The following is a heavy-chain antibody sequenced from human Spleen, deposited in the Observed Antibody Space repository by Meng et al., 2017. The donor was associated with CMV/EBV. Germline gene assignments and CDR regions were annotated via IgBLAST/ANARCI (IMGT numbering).Heavy chain of an antibody. CDR3: AKTVGATHFDY. CDR2: TRGSGGSK. CDR1: GINFSSCA. V-gene: IGHV3-23*01. Sequence: LSCAAFGINFSSCARQGARQAPGKRLECDSATRGSGGSKYYAGSVKGRFTISRDNSKNTLYLQMNSLRAEDTAVYYCAKTVGATHFDYWGQGTLVTVSS. D-gene: IGHD1-26*01. J-gene: IGHJ4*02.